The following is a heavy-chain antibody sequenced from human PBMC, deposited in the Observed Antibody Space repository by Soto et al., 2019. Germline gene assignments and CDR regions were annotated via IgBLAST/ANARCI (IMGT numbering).Heavy chain of an antibody. CDR2: ISGSGGST. Sequence: GGSLRLSCAASGFTFSSYAMSWVRQAPGKGLEWVSAISGSGGSTYYADSVKGRFTISRDNSKNTLYLQMNSLRAEDTAVYYCAKAGLNYYDSRYFDYWGQGTLVTVSS. CDR3: AKAGLNYYDSRYFDY. D-gene: IGHD3-22*01. J-gene: IGHJ4*02. V-gene: IGHV3-23*01. CDR1: GFTFSSYA.